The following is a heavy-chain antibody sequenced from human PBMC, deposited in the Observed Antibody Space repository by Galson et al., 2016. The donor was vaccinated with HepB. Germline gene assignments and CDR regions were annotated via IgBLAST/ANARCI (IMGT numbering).Heavy chain of an antibody. CDR1: GFTFSSYV. CDR3: AKDGVGAIADWFDP. V-gene: IGHV3-23*01. J-gene: IGHJ5*02. Sequence: SLRLSCAASGFTFSSYVMTWVRQAPGKGLEWVSAISASGFNTYYADSVKGRFTISRDNSKNTLYLQMYSLGAEDTAVYYCAKDGVGAIADWFDPWGQGTLVIVSS. D-gene: IGHD1-26*01. CDR2: ISASGFNT.